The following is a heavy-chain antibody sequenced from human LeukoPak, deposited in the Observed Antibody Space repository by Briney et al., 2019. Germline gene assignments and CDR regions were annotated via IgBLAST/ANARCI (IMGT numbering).Heavy chain of an antibody. CDR1: GFTVSSNY. D-gene: IGHD7-27*01. Sequence: PGGSLRLSCAASGFTVSSNYMSWVRQAPGKGPEWVSSIYNDASTYYAGSVTGRFTTSRDNSKNTLYLKINRLRGEDTAVYYWAGRAELGRGFDYWGQGTLVTVSS. V-gene: IGHV3-66*01. J-gene: IGHJ4*02. CDR2: IYNDAST. CDR3: AGRAELGRGFDY.